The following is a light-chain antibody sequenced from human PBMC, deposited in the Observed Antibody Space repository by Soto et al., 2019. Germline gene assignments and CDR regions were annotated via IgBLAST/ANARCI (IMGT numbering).Light chain of an antibody. CDR2: GAS. CDR1: QSVSSSY. Sequence: EIVLTQSPGTLSLSPGERATLSCRASQSVSSSYLAWYQQKPGQAPRLLIYGASSRATGIQNKFRGSRYGTDFTLTISRLEPEDFAVYYCQQYGSSPWTFGQGTKV. V-gene: IGKV3-20*01. CDR3: QQYGSSPWT. J-gene: IGKJ1*01.